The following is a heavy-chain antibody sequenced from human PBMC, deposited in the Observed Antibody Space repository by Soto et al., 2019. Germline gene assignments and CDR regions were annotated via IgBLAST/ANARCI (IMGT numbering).Heavy chain of an antibody. CDR1: GGSISSGGYS. D-gene: IGHD3-22*01. J-gene: IGHJ4*02. V-gene: IGHV4-30-2*01. CDR2: IYHSGST. Sequence: SETLSLTCAVSGGSISSGGYSWSWIRQPPGKGLEWIGYIYHSGSTYYNPSLKSRVTISVDRSKNQFSLKLSSVTAADTAVYYCARFTYYYDSSGYYPIGGRRPGYFDYWGQGTLVTVS. CDR3: ARFTYYYDSSGYYPIGGRRPGYFDY.